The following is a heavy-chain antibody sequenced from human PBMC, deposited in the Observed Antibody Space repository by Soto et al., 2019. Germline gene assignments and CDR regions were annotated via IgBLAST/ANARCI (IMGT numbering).Heavy chain of an antibody. V-gene: IGHV4-59*01. J-gene: IGHJ5*02. Sequence: TSETLSLTCTVSGGSISSYYWSWIRQPPGKGLEWIGYIYYSGSTNYNPSLKSRVTISVDTSKNQFSLKLSSVTAADTAVYYCARNVLWFDPWGQGTLVTVSS. CDR2: IYYSGST. CDR3: ARNVLWFDP. CDR1: GGSISSYY.